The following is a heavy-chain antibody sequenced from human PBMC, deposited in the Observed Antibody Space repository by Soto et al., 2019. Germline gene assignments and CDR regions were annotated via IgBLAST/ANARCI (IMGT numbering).Heavy chain of an antibody. D-gene: IGHD6-13*01. V-gene: IGHV3-23*01. J-gene: IGHJ6*02. Sequence: GGSLRLSCAASGFTFNNYGMNWVRQAPGKGLEWVSAISGSGGSTSYADTERGRFTISRDNSKNTVYLQMNRLRAEDTALYYCAKTRGAAGYYGMDVWGQGTTVTVSS. CDR1: GFTFNNYG. CDR3: AKTRGAAGYYGMDV. CDR2: ISGSGGST.